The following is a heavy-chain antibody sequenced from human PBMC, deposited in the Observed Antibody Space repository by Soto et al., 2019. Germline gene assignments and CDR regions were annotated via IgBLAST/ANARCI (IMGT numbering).Heavy chain of an antibody. CDR3: AKDLRLRLNYYYGIDV. Sequence: GGSLRLSCAASGFTFSSYAMSWVRQAPGKGLEWVSAISGSGGSTYYADSVKGRFTISRDNSKNTLYLQMNSLRAEDTAVYYCAKDLRLRLNYYYGIDVWGHGTTVTVSS. CDR1: GFTFSSYA. D-gene: IGHD5-12*01. CDR2: ISGSGGST. V-gene: IGHV3-23*01. J-gene: IGHJ6*02.